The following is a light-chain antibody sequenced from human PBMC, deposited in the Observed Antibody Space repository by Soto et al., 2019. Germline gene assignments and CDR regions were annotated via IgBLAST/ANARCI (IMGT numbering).Light chain of an antibody. CDR1: QSLITY. Sequence: EIVLTQSPVTLSLSPGERATLSCRASQSLITYLAWYQQKPGQAPRLLISDASNRSTGIPARFSGSGSGTDFTLTISSLEPEDSAIYFCQQRYNWPPLTFGGGTKVEVK. J-gene: IGKJ4*01. CDR3: QQRYNWPPLT. CDR2: DAS. V-gene: IGKV3-11*01.